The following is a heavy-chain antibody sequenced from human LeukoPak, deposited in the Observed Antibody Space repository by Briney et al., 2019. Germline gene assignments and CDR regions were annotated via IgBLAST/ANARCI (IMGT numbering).Heavy chain of an antibody. D-gene: IGHD6-13*01. V-gene: IGHV3-23*01. CDR2: ISGGTGST. Sequence: GGSLRPSCAASGFTFSNYALTWVRQAPGKGLEWVSSISGGTGSTDYADSVKGRFTISRDNSKNTLFVQMDSLRPEDTAIYYCAKLSGTSSWYSHFDCWGQGTLVTVSS. CDR3: AKLSGTSSWYSHFDC. J-gene: IGHJ4*02. CDR1: GFTFSNYA.